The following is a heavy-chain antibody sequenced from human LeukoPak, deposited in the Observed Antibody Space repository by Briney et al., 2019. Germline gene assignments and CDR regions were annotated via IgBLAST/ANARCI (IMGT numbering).Heavy chain of an antibody. V-gene: IGHV1-2*02. J-gene: IGHJ6*02. D-gene: IGHD6-13*01. Sequence: GASVKVSCKASGYTFTGYYMHWVRQAPGQGLEWIGWINPNSGGTNYAQKFQGRVTMTRDTSISTAYMELSRLRSDDTAVYYCARDRPPIAAAGTVGRDYYYYGMDVWGQRTTVTVSS. CDR2: INPNSGGT. CDR1: GYTFTGYY. CDR3: ARDRPPIAAAGTVGRDYYYYGMDV.